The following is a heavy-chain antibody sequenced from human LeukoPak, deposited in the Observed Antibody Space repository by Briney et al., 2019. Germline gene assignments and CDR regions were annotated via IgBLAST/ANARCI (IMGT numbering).Heavy chain of an antibody. D-gene: IGHD6-13*01. J-gene: IGHJ4*02. V-gene: IGHV3-30-3*01. CDR3: ARVPSSSWYYFDY. CDR1: GFTFSSYA. CDR2: ISYDGSNK. Sequence: GGSLRLSCAASGFTFSSYAMHWVRQAPGKGLEWVAVISYDGSNKYYADSVKGRFTISRDNSKNTLYLQMNSLRAEDTAVYYCARVPSSSWYYFDYWGQGTLVTVSS.